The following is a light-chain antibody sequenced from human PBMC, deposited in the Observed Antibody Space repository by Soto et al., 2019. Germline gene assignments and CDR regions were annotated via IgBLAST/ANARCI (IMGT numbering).Light chain of an antibody. CDR3: QSYDSSLSGSYV. Sequence: QSELTQPPSVSGAPGQRVTISCTGSSSNIGAGYDVHWYQRLPGTAPKVLIYNNNNRPSGVPDRFSGSKSGTSASLAITGLQAEDEADYYCQSYDSSLSGSYVFGTGTKLTVL. CDR1: SSNIGAGYD. CDR2: NNN. J-gene: IGLJ1*01. V-gene: IGLV1-40*01.